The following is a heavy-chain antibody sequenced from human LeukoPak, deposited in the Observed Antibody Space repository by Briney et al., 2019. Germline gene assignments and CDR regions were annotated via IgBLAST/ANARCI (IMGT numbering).Heavy chain of an antibody. CDR2: ISNDGRT. D-gene: IGHD6-19*01. Sequence: GGSLRLSCAAAGFSVSTYYMTWVRQAPGNGLESVSVISNDGRTYYAGSVKGRFTISRDDSKSTFFLQMNNLKADDTAVYYCAADKTTSGWYELDYWGQGTMVTVSS. J-gene: IGHJ4*02. CDR3: AADKTTSGWYELDY. V-gene: IGHV3-53*01. CDR1: GFSVSTYY.